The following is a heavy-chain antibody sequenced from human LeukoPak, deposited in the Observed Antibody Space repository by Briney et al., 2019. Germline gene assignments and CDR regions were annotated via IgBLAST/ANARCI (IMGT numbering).Heavy chain of an antibody. Sequence: KPGGSLRLSCAASGFSLNIYDMVWVRQAPGKGLEWIASTGLSSSYIGYADSVEGRFSISRDNGENSVYLQMNSLRAEDTAVYFCARERSYCSGATCSLDLWGQGTLVTVSS. V-gene: IGHV3-21*01. CDR3: ARERSYCSGATCSLDL. CDR2: TGLSSSYI. J-gene: IGHJ5*02. CDR1: GFSLNIYD. D-gene: IGHD2-15*01.